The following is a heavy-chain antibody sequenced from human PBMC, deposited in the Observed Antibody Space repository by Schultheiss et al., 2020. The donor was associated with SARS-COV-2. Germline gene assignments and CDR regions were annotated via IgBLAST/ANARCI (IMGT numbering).Heavy chain of an antibody. J-gene: IGHJ3*02. D-gene: IGHD1-26*01. CDR3: ARDRGATHAFDI. V-gene: IGHV4-59*12. CDR1: GGSFSGYY. CDR2: IYYSGST. Sequence: SETLSLTCAVYGGSFSGYYWSWIRQPPGKGLEWIGYIYYSGSTNYNPSLKSRVTISVDTSKNQFSLKLSSVTAADTAVYYCARDRGATHAFDIWGQGTMVTVSS.